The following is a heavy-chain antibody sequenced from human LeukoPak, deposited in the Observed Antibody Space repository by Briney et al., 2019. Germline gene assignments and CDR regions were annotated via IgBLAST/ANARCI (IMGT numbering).Heavy chain of an antibody. V-gene: IGHV4-39*01. CDR3: ARRSAAGNSGKWFDP. Sequence: PSETLSLTCTVSGGSISSSSYYWGWIRQPPGKGLEWIGSIHYSGSTYYNPPLKSRVTISVDTSKNQFSLKLNSVTAADTAVYYCARRSAAGNSGKWFDPWGQGTLVTVSS. CDR1: GGSISSSSYY. J-gene: IGHJ5*02. CDR2: IHYSGST. D-gene: IGHD6-13*01.